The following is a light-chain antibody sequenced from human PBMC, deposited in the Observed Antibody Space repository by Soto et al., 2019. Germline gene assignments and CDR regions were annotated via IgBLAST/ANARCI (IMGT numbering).Light chain of an antibody. V-gene: IGKV1-5*03. Sequence: DVQLTQSPSTLSASVGDRVTITCRARQSVSSWLAWYQAKPGKAPNLLIYKASTLESGVPSKFSGSGSGTEFTLTISSLQPDDFATYYCQQYRSYSWTFGQGTKVEI. CDR2: KAS. CDR3: QQYRSYSWT. J-gene: IGKJ1*01. CDR1: QSVSSW.